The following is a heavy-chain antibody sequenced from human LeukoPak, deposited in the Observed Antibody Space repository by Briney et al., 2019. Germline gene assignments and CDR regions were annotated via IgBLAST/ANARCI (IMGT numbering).Heavy chain of an antibody. CDR1: GFTFSTSW. CDR2: IKEDGSVK. Sequence: GGSLRLSCVASGFTFSTSWMNWVRQAPGKGLEWVANIKEDGSVKNYVDSVKGRFTISRDNAKNSLYLQIDCLRAEDTAVYYCAGQWGWFPSGWWLDTLDVWGHGSMVIVSS. J-gene: IGHJ3*01. CDR3: AGQWGWFPSGWWLDTLDV. V-gene: IGHV3-7*01. D-gene: IGHD6-19*01.